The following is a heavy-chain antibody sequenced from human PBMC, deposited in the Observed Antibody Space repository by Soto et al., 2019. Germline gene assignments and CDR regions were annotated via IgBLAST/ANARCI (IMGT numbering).Heavy chain of an antibody. CDR1: GGTFSSYA. V-gene: IGHV1-69*01. D-gene: IGHD3-22*01. Sequence: QVQLVQSGAEVKKPGSSVKVSCKASGGTFSSYAISWVRQAPGQGPEWMGGIIPIFGTANYAQKFQGRVTITADESTSTAYMELSSLRSEDTAVYYCARDLKRYYDSSGYGYYYYGMDVWGQGTTVTVSS. J-gene: IGHJ6*02. CDR2: IIPIFGTA. CDR3: ARDLKRYYDSSGYGYYYYGMDV.